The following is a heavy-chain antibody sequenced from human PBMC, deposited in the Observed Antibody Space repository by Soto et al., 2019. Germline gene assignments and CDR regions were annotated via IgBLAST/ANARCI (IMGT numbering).Heavy chain of an antibody. D-gene: IGHD1-7*01. CDR1: GFTFSSYA. CDR3: AFRYNWNYDLAYYFDY. Sequence: GSLRLSCAASGFTFSSYAMSWVRQAPGKGLEWVSAISGSGGSTYYADSVKGRFTISRDNSKNTLYLQMNSLRAENTAVYYCAFRYNWNYDLAYYFDYWGQGTLVTVSS. V-gene: IGHV3-23*01. J-gene: IGHJ4*02. CDR2: ISGSGGST.